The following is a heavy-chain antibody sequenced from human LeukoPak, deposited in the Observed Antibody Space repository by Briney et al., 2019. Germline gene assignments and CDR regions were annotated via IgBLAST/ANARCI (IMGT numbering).Heavy chain of an antibody. J-gene: IGHJ6*02. CDR2: INPNSGGT. CDR1: GYTFTGYY. V-gene: IGHV1-2*02. Sequence: GASVKVSCKASGYTFTGYYMHWVRQAPGQGLEWMGWINPNSGGTNYAQKFQGGVTMTRDTSISTAYMELSRLRSDDTAVYYCARDRTGATSYYYYGMDVWGQGTTVTVSS. D-gene: IGHD1-26*01. CDR3: ARDRTGATSYYYYGMDV.